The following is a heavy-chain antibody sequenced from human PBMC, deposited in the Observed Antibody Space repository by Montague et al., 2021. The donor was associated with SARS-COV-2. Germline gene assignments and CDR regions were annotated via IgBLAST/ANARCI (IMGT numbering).Heavy chain of an antibody. CDR1: GFTFSSYA. J-gene: IGHJ1*01. CDR3: ASRENYGSGSHFQH. Sequence: SLRLSCAASGFTFSSYAMHWVRQAPVKGLEWVAVISDDGSNKYYADSVKGRFTISRDNSKNTLYLQMNSLRAEDTAVYYCASRENYGSGSHFQHWGQGTLVTVSS. CDR2: ISDDGSNK. V-gene: IGHV3-30-3*01. D-gene: IGHD3-10*01.